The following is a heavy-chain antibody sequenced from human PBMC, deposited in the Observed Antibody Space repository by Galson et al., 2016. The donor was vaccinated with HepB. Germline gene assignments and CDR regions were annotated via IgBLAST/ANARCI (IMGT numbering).Heavy chain of an antibody. CDR1: GFTFSDYY. Sequence: SLRLSCAASGFTFSDYYMTWIRQAPGKGLEWVSYISGSGNTIYYADSVKGRFTISRDNSKNTLYLQMNSLTSEDTAVYYCAKDRELQYFDWSMPWYWGQGTLVTVSS. J-gene: IGHJ4*02. CDR2: ISGSGNTI. D-gene: IGHD3-9*01. CDR3: AKDRELQYFDWSMPWY. V-gene: IGHV3-11*04.